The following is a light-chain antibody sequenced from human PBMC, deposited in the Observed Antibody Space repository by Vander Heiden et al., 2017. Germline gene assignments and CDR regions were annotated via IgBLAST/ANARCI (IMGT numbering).Light chain of an antibody. Sequence: LVMTPSPATLAVSPGERATLACRASQSVSSNLAWYQQKPGQAPRLLIYGASTRATGIPARFSGSGSGTEFTLTISSLQSEDFAVYYCQQYNNWSYTFGQGTKLEIK. V-gene: IGKV3-15*01. CDR3: QQYNNWSYT. J-gene: IGKJ2*01. CDR2: GAS. CDR1: QSVSSN.